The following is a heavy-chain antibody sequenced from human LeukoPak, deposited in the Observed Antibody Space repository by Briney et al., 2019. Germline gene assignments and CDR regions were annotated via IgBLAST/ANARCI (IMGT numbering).Heavy chain of an antibody. CDR3: AKVWRDSSSWIPLDY. V-gene: IGHV3-23*01. D-gene: IGHD6-13*01. J-gene: IGHJ4*02. Sequence: GGSLRLSCAASGFTFSSYGMSWVRQAPGKGLGWGSAISGSGGSTYYADSVKGRFTISRDNSKNPLYLQMNSLRAEDTAVYYCAKVWRDSSSWIPLDYWGQGTLVTVSS. CDR2: ISGSGGST. CDR1: GFTFSSYG.